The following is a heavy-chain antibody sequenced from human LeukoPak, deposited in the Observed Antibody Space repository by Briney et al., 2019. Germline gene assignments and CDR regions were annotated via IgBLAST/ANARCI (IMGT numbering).Heavy chain of an antibody. Sequence: SETLSLTCAVYGGSFSGYYWSWIRQPPGKGLEWIGEINHSGSTNYNPSLKSRVTISVDTSKNQFSLKLSSVTAADTAVYYCARVNGDYPREFDYWGQGTLVTVSS. CDR3: ARVNGDYPREFDY. V-gene: IGHV4-34*01. J-gene: IGHJ4*02. CDR1: GGSFSGYY. CDR2: INHSGST. D-gene: IGHD4-17*01.